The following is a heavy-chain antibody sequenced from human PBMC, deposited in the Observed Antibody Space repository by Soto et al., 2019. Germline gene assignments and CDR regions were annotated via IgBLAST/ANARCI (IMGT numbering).Heavy chain of an antibody. CDR3: AKVNTDYYNYGMDV. Sequence: GGSLRLSCAVSGFTFSSYAMSWVRQAPGKGLEWVSAISGSGGSTYYADSVKGRFTISRDNSKNTLYLQMNSLRAEDTAVYYCAKVNTDYYNYGMDVWGEGTTVTVSS. V-gene: IGHV3-23*01. D-gene: IGHD4-17*01. CDR1: GFTFSSYA. J-gene: IGHJ6*04. CDR2: ISGSGGST.